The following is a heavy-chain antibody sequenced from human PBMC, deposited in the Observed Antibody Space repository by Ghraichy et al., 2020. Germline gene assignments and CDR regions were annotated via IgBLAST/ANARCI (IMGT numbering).Heavy chain of an antibody. D-gene: IGHD3-3*01. Sequence: GGSLRLSCAASGFTFSNAWMSWVRQAPGKGLEWVGRIKSKTDGGTTDYAAHVKGRFTISRDDSKNTLYLQMNSLKTEDTAVYYCLAVLRFLEWLAGPGDYWGQGALVTVSS. CDR3: LAVLRFLEWLAGPGDY. J-gene: IGHJ4*02. CDR1: GFTFSNAW. V-gene: IGHV3-15*01. CDR2: IKSKTDGGTT.